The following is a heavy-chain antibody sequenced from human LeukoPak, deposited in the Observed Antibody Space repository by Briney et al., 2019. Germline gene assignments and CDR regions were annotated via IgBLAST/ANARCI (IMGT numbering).Heavy chain of an antibody. CDR3: ARDRDEDTYYYGSPVGY. CDR1: GFTFSRYA. Sequence: PGGSLRLSCAASGFTFSRYAMTWVRQAPGKGLEWVSGISGSGDSTYYADSVKGRFTISRDNAKNSLYLQMNSLRAEDTALYYCARDRDEDTYYYGSPVGYWGQGTLVTVSS. CDR2: ISGSGDST. J-gene: IGHJ4*02. D-gene: IGHD3-10*01. V-gene: IGHV3-23*01.